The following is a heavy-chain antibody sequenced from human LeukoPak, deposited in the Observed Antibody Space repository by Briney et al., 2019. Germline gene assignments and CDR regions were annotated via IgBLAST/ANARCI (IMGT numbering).Heavy chain of an antibody. CDR3: APGRDGYNYP. D-gene: IGHD5-24*01. Sequence: GGSLRLSCAASGFSLSRNSMNWVRQVPGKGLEWVSYISSSSSIIYYADSVKGRFTISRDNAKNSLYLQMNSLRAEDTAVYYCAPGRDGYNYPWGQGTLVTVSS. CDR2: ISSSSSII. V-gene: IGHV3-48*01. J-gene: IGHJ5*02. CDR1: GFSLSRNS.